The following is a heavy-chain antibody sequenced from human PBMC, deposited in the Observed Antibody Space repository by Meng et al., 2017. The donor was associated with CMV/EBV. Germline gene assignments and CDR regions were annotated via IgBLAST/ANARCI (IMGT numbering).Heavy chain of an antibody. D-gene: IGHD6-6*01. V-gene: IGHV4-34*01. J-gene: IGHJ4*02. CDR2: INHSGST. CDR1: GGSFSGYY. CDR3: AREGSSRPLDY. Sequence: SETLSLTCAVYGGSFSGYYWSWIRQPPGKGLEWIGEINHSGSTNYNPSLKSQVTISVDTSKNQFSLKLSSVTAADTAVYYCAREGSSRPLDYWGQGTLVTVSS.